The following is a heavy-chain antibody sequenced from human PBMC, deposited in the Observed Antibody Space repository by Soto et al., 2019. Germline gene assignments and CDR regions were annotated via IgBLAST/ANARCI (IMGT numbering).Heavy chain of an antibody. CDR2: INHSGST. Sequence: QVQLQQWGAGLLKPSETLSLTCAVYGGSFSGYYWSWIRQPPGKGLEWIGEINHSGSTNYNPSLKSRVTISVDTSKNRFSVKLSSVTAADTAVYYCARGQYSSGWYYDYYGMDVWGQGTTVTVSS. V-gene: IGHV4-34*01. D-gene: IGHD6-19*01. CDR1: GGSFSGYY. J-gene: IGHJ6*02. CDR3: ARGQYSSGWYYDYYGMDV.